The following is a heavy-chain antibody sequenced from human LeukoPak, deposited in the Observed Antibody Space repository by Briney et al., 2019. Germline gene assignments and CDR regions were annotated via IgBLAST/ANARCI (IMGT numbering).Heavy chain of an antibody. V-gene: IGHV4-38-2*02. Sequence: KSSETLSLTCAVSGYSISSGYYWGWIRQPPGKGLEWIGSIYHSGSTYYNPSLKSRVTISVDTSKNQFSLKLSSVTAADTAVYYCAREVDSSGSFQYWSRGTLVTVSS. D-gene: IGHD3-22*01. CDR3: AREVDSSGSFQY. CDR2: IYHSGST. CDR1: GYSISSGYY. J-gene: IGHJ1*01.